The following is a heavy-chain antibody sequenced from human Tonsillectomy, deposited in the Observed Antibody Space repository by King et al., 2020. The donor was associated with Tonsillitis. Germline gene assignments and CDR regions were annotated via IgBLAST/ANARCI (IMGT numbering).Heavy chain of an antibody. CDR1: GFTFSSYT. CDR3: AKVGSSWFAEYFHH. V-gene: IGHV3-23*04. CDR2: LGGWGAST. Sequence: VQLVESGGGLVQPGGSLRLSCAASGFTFSSYTMTWVRQAPGKGLEWVSGLGGWGASTYYADSVKGRFTISRDNSKNTLYLQMNSLRADDTAVYYCAKVGSSWFAEYFHHWGQGTLVTVSS. J-gene: IGHJ1*01. D-gene: IGHD6-13*01.